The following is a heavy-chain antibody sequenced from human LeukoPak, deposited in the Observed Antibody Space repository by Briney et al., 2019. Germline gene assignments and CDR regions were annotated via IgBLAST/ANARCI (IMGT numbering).Heavy chain of an antibody. CDR2: IISNGEST. V-gene: IGHV3-64*03. CDR3: VKSASTWYLFDY. CDR1: GFTFSGYA. Sequence: GGSLRLSCSASGFTFSGYAMHWVRQAPGKGLEYVSAIISNGESTYNSDSVKDRFTISRDNSKNTLYLQMSSLRPEDTAVYYCVKSASTWYLFDYWGQGTLVTVSS. D-gene: IGHD6-13*01. J-gene: IGHJ4*02.